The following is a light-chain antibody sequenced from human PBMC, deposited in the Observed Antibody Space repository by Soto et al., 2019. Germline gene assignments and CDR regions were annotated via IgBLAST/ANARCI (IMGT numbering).Light chain of an antibody. CDR3: AAWDDSLSGQV. CDR2: STN. Sequence: QTVVTQEPSFSVSPGGTVTLTCGLSSGSVSTSYYPSWYQQTPGQAPRTLIYSTNTRSSGVPDRFSGSKSGTSASLAISGLRSEDEADYYCAAWDDSLSGQVFGGGTKLTVL. J-gene: IGLJ2*01. V-gene: IGLV8-61*01. CDR1: SGSVSTSYY.